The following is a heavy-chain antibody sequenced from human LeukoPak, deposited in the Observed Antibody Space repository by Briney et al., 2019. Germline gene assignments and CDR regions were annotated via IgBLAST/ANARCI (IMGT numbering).Heavy chain of an antibody. D-gene: IGHD6-13*01. Sequence: PGGSLRLSCAASGFSVSSNYMSWVRQAPGKGLEWVSVIYSGGSTYYADSVKGRFTISRDTSKNTLYLQMNSLRAEDTAVYYCARVGLRSSWAPLDYWGQGTLVTVSS. V-gene: IGHV3-66*01. J-gene: IGHJ4*02. CDR1: GFSVSSNY. CDR3: ARVGLRSSWAPLDY. CDR2: IYSGGST.